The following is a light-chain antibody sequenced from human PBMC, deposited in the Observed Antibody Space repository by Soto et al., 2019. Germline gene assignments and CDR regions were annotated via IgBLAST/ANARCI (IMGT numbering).Light chain of an antibody. V-gene: IGLV1-44*01. CDR3: AAWDGSLRGYV. Sequence: QSVLTQSPSASGTPGQRVVISCSGSSSNIGRNTVNWYQHLPGTAPKLLIYSNNQRPSGVPDRFSGSKSGTSASLAVSGLQSEDEADYYCAAWDGSLRGYVFGTGTKVTVL. J-gene: IGLJ1*01. CDR1: SSNIGRNT. CDR2: SNN.